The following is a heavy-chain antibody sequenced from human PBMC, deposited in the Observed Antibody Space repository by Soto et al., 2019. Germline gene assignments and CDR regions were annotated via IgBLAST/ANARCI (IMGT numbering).Heavy chain of an antibody. Sequence: PSETLSLTCTVSGGSISSYYWSWIRQPPGKGLEWIGYIYYSGSTNYNPSLKSRVTISVDTSKNQFSLKLSSVTAADTAVYYCATSNDYGDFFDYWGQGTLVTVSS. CDR1: GGSISSYY. J-gene: IGHJ4*02. V-gene: IGHV4-59*08. D-gene: IGHD4-17*01. CDR2: IYYSGST. CDR3: ATSNDYGDFFDY.